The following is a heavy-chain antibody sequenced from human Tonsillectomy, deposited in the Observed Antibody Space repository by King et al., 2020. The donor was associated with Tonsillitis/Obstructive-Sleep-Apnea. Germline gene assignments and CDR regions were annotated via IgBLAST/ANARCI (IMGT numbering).Heavy chain of an antibody. CDR3: ARLPPPTTHYYYYGMDV. J-gene: IGHJ6*02. Sequence: VQLVESGAEVRKPGESLRISCKGSGYIFTSYWITWVRQMPGKGLEWMGRIDPSDSYTKYSPSFQGHVTISADKSISTAYLQWSSLKASDTAMYYCARLPPPTTHYYYYGMDVWGQGTTVTVSS. D-gene: IGHD1-1*01. V-gene: IGHV5-10-1*01. CDR2: IDPSDSYT. CDR1: GYIFTSYW.